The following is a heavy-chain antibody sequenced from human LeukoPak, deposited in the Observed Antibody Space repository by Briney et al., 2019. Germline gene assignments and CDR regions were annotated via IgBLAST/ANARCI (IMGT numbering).Heavy chain of an antibody. CDR1: GFNFIDYS. Sequence: GGSLRLSCAASGFNFIDYSMNWVRQAPGKGLEWISYIGISSGNTKYADSVKGRFPISRDKARNSLYLQMNSLRVEDTAVYYCARDHRYAFDNWGHGTLVTVSS. V-gene: IGHV3-48*01. CDR2: IGISSGNT. D-gene: IGHD5-12*01. CDR3: ARDHRYAFDN. J-gene: IGHJ4*01.